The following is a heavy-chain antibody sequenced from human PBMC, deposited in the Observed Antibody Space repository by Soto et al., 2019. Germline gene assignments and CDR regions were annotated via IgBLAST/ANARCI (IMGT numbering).Heavy chain of an antibody. CDR3: ASARGREGSSSSPDWYFDL. V-gene: IGHV3-7*01. J-gene: IGHJ2*01. D-gene: IGHD6-6*01. CDR2: IKQDGSEK. Sequence: GGSLRLSCAASGFTFSSYWMSWVRQAPGKGLEWVANIKQDGSEKYYVDSVKGRFTISRDNAKNSLYLQMNSLRAEDTAVYYCASARGREGSSSSPDWYFDLWGRDSLVTVSS. CDR1: GFTFSSYW.